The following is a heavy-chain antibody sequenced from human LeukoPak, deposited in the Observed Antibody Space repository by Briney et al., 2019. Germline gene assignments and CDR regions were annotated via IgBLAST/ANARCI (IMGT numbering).Heavy chain of an antibody. CDR1: GGSISSSNYY. J-gene: IGHJ4*02. Sequence: SETLSLTCTVSGGSISSSNYYWGWIRQPPGKGLGWIGCIYDSRSTYYNPSRKSRVTTAVDTSKNQFSMKLSSVTATQTAVSDGASETWGFYDTSVGVYWGQGTLVSVSS. V-gene: IGHV4-39*07. CDR3: ASETWGFYDTSVGVY. CDR2: IYDSRST. D-gene: IGHD3-22*01.